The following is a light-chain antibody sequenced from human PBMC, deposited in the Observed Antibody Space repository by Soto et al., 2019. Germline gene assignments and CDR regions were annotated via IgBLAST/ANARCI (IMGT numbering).Light chain of an antibody. Sequence: EIVLTQSPGTLSLSPGERATLSCRASQSVMSRFLAWYQQKPGQAPRLLIYGTSSRSAGIPDRFSGSGYGKASTLIISRLGPEDFAVYYCLQYDSSRTFGQGTKVEMK. CDR1: QSVMSRF. J-gene: IGKJ1*01. CDR3: LQYDSSRT. V-gene: IGKV3-20*01. CDR2: GTS.